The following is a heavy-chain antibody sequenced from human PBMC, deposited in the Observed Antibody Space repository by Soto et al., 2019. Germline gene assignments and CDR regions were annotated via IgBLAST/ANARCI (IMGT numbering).Heavy chain of an antibody. J-gene: IGHJ5*02. CDR1: GFTFNSYG. D-gene: IGHD2-8*02. V-gene: IGHV1-18*01. Sequence: QVQLVQSGAEVKKPGASVKVSCKASGFTFNSYGFSWVRQVPGQGLEWMGWISGYNGNTNYAQKLQGRVTMTTDTSTSTAYRELRSLRSDDTAVYYCARDGGVQARFDPWGQGTLVTVSS. CDR2: ISGYNGNT. CDR3: ARDGGVQARFDP.